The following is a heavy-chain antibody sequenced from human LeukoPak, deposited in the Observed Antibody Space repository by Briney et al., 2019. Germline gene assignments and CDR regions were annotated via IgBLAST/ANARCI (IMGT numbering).Heavy chain of an antibody. D-gene: IGHD4-17*01. Sequence: SETLPLTCAVYGGSFSGYYWSWIRQPPGKGLEWIGEINHSGSTNYNSSLKSRVTISVDTSKNQFSLKLSSVTAADTAVYYCARGGSYDYGDYVRWFDPWGQGTLVTVSS. V-gene: IGHV4-34*01. J-gene: IGHJ5*02. CDR1: GGSFSGYY. CDR3: ARGGSYDYGDYVRWFDP. CDR2: INHSGST.